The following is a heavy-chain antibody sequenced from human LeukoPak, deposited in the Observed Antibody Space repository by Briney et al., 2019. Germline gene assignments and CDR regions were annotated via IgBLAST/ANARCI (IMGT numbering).Heavy chain of an antibody. Sequence: GGSLRFSFQASGFTFSRYWLNWVRQAPGKGLVWVSRITTEGTTTNYADSVKGRFTISRDNAKNTLYLQMNSLRAEDTAVYYCARDNNYGSDYWGQGTLVTVSS. V-gene: IGHV3-74*01. CDR1: GFTFSRYW. D-gene: IGHD3-10*01. J-gene: IGHJ4*02. CDR2: ITTEGTTT. CDR3: ARDNNYGSDY.